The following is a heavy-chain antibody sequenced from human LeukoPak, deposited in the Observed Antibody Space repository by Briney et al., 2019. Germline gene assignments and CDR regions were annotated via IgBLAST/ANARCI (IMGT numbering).Heavy chain of an antibody. Sequence: GTLRLSCAASGFSFSSYGMSWVRQAPGKGLEWVSAISGSGGSTYYADSVKGRFTISRDNSKNTLYLQMNSLRAEDTAVYYCAKDRLGPLDYWGQGTLVTVSS. D-gene: IGHD1-14*01. J-gene: IGHJ4*02. CDR1: GFSFSSYG. CDR2: ISGSGGST. V-gene: IGHV3-23*01. CDR3: AKDRLGPLDY.